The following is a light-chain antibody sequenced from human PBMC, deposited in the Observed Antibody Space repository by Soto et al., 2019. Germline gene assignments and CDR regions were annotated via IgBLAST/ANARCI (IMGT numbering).Light chain of an antibody. CDR3: QKSYSTPWT. CDR1: QSISYY. J-gene: IGKJ1*01. Sequence: DIQITQSPSSLSASLGDRVTISCLASQSISYYLNWYQQKQGRAPRLLIYSKSTLQSGVPSKLSGSASGTDLNLTISSLQPEDFATYYCQKSYSTPWTCGQGTKVDIK. CDR2: SKS. V-gene: IGKV1-39*01.